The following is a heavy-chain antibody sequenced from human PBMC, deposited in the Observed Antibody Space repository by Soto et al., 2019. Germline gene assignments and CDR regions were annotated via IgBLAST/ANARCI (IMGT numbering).Heavy chain of an antibody. D-gene: IGHD5-12*01. Sequence: GGSLRLSCAASGFTFSSYDMHWVRQATGKGLEWVSAIGTAGDTYYPGSVKGRFTISRENAKNSLYLQMNSLRAEDTAVYYCARVGNIVASAIGGMDVWGQGTTVTVSS. V-gene: IGHV3-13*01. J-gene: IGHJ6*02. CDR2: IGTAGDT. CDR1: GFTFSSYD. CDR3: ARVGNIVASAIGGMDV.